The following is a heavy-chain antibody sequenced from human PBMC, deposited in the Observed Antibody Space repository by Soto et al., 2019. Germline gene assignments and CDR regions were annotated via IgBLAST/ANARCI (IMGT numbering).Heavy chain of an antibody. CDR1: GFIFSNYW. V-gene: IGHV3-7*01. CDR3: ISRHRGPHWDY. Sequence: AGGSVRLSCVASGFIFSNYWMSWVRQAPGKGLEWLANIQKDGSEKHYEDSVKSRFTISRDNAQNSHYLQMNSQRAEDTAVYYRISRHRGPHWDYWGLGALVTVSS. D-gene: IGHD6-13*01. CDR2: IQKDGSEK. J-gene: IGHJ4*01.